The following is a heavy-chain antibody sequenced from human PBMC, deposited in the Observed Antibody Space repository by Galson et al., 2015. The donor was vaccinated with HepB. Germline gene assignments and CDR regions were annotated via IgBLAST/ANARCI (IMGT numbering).Heavy chain of an antibody. D-gene: IGHD2-15*01. V-gene: IGHV3-30*18. CDR1: GFTFSSYG. J-gene: IGHJ6*02. CDR2: ISYDGSNK. Sequence: SLRLSCAASGFTFSSYGMHWVRQAPGKGLEWVAVISYDGSNKYYADSVKGRFTISRDNSKNTLYLQMNSLRAEDTAVYYCAKESYYCSGGSCYSGNYYYYGMDVWGQGTTVTVSS. CDR3: AKESYYCSGGSCYSGNYYYYGMDV.